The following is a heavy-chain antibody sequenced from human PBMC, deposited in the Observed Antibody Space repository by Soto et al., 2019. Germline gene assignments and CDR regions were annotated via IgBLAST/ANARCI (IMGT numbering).Heavy chain of an antibody. J-gene: IGHJ2*01. D-gene: IGHD1-26*01. CDR2: IYSGGNT. Sequence: EVQLVESGGGLVQPGGSLRLSCAASGFTVSSSYMGWVRQAPGKGLEWGSSIYSGGNTYYADSVRGRFTISTDNSKDTLYLQMNSLRVDDTAMYYCARHVGFYWYFDLWGRGTLVTVSS. CDR3: ARHVGFYWYFDL. V-gene: IGHV3-66*04. CDR1: GFTVSSSY.